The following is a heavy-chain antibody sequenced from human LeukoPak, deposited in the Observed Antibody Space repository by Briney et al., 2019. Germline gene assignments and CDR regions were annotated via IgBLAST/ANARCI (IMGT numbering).Heavy chain of an antibody. D-gene: IGHD1-26*01. J-gene: IGHJ6*02. CDR2: ISAYNGNT. CDR1: GYTFTSYG. CDR3: ARSQGGLGWGLRNFYYYYYGMDV. V-gene: IGHV1-18*01. Sequence: ASVKVSCKASGYTFTSYGISWVRQAPGQGLEWMGWISAYNGNTNYAQKLQGRVTMTTDTSTSTAYMELRSLRSDDTAVYYCARSQGGLGWGLRNFYYYYYGMDVWGQGTTVTVSS.